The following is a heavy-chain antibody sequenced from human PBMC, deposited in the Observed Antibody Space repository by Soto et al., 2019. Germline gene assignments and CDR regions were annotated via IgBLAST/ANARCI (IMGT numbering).Heavy chain of an antibody. CDR1: GDSISSYY. D-gene: IGHD3-10*01. CDR2: IYYSGST. CDR3: TNYYGSGSYDWFDP. Sequence: SETLSLTCPVSGDSISSYYWSWIRQHPGKGLEWIGYIYYSGSTYYNPSLKSRVTISVDTSKNQFSLKLSSVTAADTAVYYCTNYYGSGSYDWFDPWGQGTLVTVSS. J-gene: IGHJ5*02. V-gene: IGHV4-59*06.